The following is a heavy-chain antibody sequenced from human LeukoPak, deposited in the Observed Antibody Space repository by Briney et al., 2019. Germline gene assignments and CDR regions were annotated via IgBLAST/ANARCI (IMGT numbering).Heavy chain of an antibody. D-gene: IGHD2-15*01. Sequence: GGSLRLSCAASGFTFSSYSMNWVRQAPGKGLEWVSSISSSSSYIYYADSVEGRFTISRDNTRNSLYLQMNSLRADDTALYYCAKDYRYCSGGSCYSYYYYMDVWGKGTTVTVSS. J-gene: IGHJ6*03. CDR3: AKDYRYCSGGSCYSYYYYMDV. CDR1: GFTFSSYS. CDR2: ISSSSSYI. V-gene: IGHV3-21*01.